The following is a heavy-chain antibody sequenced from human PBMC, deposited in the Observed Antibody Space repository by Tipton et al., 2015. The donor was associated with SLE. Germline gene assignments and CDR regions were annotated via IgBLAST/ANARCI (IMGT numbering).Heavy chain of an antibody. J-gene: IGHJ5*02. Sequence: SLRLSCAASGFTFSSYGMHWVRQAPGRGLEWVAFIRYDGSNKYYADSVKGRFTISRDNSKNTLYLQINSLRAEDRAVYYCAKGASIGYGSVCYGGSWAQGSLLSVSS. V-gene: IGHV3-30*02. CDR3: AKGASIGYGSVCYGGS. CDR2: IRYDGSNK. CDR1: GFTFSSYG. D-gene: IGHD3-10*01.